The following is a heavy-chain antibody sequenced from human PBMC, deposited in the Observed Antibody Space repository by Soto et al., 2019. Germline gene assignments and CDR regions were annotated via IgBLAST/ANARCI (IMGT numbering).Heavy chain of an antibody. CDR2: INPSGGST. CDR3: ARDQVLGYDSSGSPYYYYYGMDV. D-gene: IGHD3-22*01. V-gene: IGHV1-46*01. Sequence: GASVKVSCKASGYTFTSYYMHWVRQAPGQGLEWMGIINPSGGSTSYAQKFQGRVTMTRDTSTSTVYVELSSLRFEDTAVYYCARDQVLGYDSSGSPYYYYYGMDVWGQGTTVTVSS. J-gene: IGHJ6*02. CDR1: GYTFTSYY.